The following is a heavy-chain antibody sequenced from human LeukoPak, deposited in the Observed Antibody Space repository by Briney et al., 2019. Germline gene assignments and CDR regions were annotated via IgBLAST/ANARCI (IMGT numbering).Heavy chain of an antibody. V-gene: IGHV1-2*02. J-gene: IGHJ6*03. Sequence: ASVKVSCKASGYTFTGYYMHWVRQAPGQGLVWVGWINPNSGGTNYAQKFPGRVTMTRDTSISTAYMELSRLRSDDTAVYYCARAPKYSSGSYHPTYYMDVWGKGTTVTVSS. D-gene: IGHD3-10*01. CDR3: ARAPKYSSGSYHPTYYMDV. CDR2: INPNSGGT. CDR1: GYTFTGYY.